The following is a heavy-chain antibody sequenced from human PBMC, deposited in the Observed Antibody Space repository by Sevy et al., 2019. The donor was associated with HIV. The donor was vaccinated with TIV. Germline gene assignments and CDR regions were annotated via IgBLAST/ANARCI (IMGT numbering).Heavy chain of an antibody. CDR3: GRDPGRDSDY. CDR1: GFTFSGYT. Sequence: GGSLRLSCAASGFTFSGYTMNWVRQAPGKGLEWVSSISGSTTYIYYEDSVKGRFTISRENARNSLYLQMNSLRGEDTAVYYCGRDPGRDSDYWGQGTLVTVSS. V-gene: IGHV3-21*01. CDR2: ISGSTTYI. J-gene: IGHJ4*02.